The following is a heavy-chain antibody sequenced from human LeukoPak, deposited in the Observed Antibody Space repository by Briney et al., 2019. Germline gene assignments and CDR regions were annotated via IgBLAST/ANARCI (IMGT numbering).Heavy chain of an antibody. CDR3: AKVRDSSSHYYFDY. CDR1: GFTFRNYW. J-gene: IGHJ4*02. D-gene: IGHD6-6*01. Sequence: GGSLRLSCAASGFTFRNYWMHWVRQAPEKGLVWVSRIVGDGSRTAYADSVKGRFTISRDNSKNTLYLQMNSLRAEDTAVYYCAKVRDSSSHYYFDYWGQGTLVTVSS. V-gene: IGHV3-74*01. CDR2: IVGDGSRT.